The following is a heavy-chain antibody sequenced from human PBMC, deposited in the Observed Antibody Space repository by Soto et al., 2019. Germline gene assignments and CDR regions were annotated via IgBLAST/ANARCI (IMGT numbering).Heavy chain of an antibody. V-gene: IGHV4-59*01. CDR1: GGSISSYH. CDR3: TRTPFIAAAYYFDS. Sequence: SETLSLTCTVSGGSISSYHWSWIRQPPGKGLEWIAYIYYSGSTYYNPSLKSRVTISVDTSKNQFSLKLSSVTAADTALYYCTRTPFIAAAYYFDSWGQGTLVTVS. CDR2: IYYSGST. J-gene: IGHJ4*02. D-gene: IGHD6-13*01.